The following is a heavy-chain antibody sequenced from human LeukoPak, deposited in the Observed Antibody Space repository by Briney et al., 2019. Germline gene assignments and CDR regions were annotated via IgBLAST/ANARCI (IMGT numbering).Heavy chain of an antibody. V-gene: IGHV4-59*01. Sequence: SETLSLICSVSGGSISGFYWSWIRQPPGKGLEWIGHIYYTGSNYNRPSLETRVTMSLDTSKNQLFLNLSSLTAADTAVYYCARSYYDSSGYRYYDYWGQGTLVTVSS. CDR3: ARSYYDSSGYRYYDY. D-gene: IGHD3-22*01. J-gene: IGHJ4*02. CDR1: GGSISGFY. CDR2: IYYTGSN.